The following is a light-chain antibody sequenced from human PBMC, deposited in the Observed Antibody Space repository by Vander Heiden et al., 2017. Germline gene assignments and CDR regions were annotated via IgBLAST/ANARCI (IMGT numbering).Light chain of an antibody. CDR1: QSVLYSSNNKNY. Sequence: DILMTQSPDPLAVSLGERATINCKSSQSVLYSSNNKNYLAWYQQKPGRPPKLLIYWASTRESGVPDRFSGSGSGTDFTLTISSLQAEDVAVYYCQQYYSTPRTFGQGTKVEIK. J-gene: IGKJ1*01. V-gene: IGKV4-1*01. CDR2: WAS. CDR3: QQYYSTPRT.